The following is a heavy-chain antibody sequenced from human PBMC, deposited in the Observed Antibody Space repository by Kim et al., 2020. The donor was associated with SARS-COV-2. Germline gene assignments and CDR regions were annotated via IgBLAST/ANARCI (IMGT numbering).Heavy chain of an antibody. Sequence: SETLSLTCAVSGGSISSSNWWSWVRQPPGKGLEWIGEIYHSGSTNYNPSLKSRVTISVDKSKNQFSLKLSSVTAADTAVYYCARDSRIVGAPYYFDYWGQGTLVTVSS. CDR1: GGSISSSNW. CDR3: ARDSRIVGAPYYFDY. CDR2: IYHSGST. J-gene: IGHJ4*02. V-gene: IGHV4-4*02. D-gene: IGHD1-26*01.